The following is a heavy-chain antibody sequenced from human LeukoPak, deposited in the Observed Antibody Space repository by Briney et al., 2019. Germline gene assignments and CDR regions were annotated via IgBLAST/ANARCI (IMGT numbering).Heavy chain of an antibody. CDR2: IKQDGSEK. D-gene: IGHD3-3*01. CDR1: GFTFSSYW. V-gene: IGHV3-7*01. CDR3: ARDLLRFLDSDAFDI. Sequence: GGSLRLSCAASGFTFSSYWMSWVRQAPGKGLEWVANIKQDGSEKYYVDSVEGRFTISRDNAKNSLYLQMNSLRAEDTAVYYCARDLLRFLDSDAFDIWGQGTMVTVSS. J-gene: IGHJ3*02.